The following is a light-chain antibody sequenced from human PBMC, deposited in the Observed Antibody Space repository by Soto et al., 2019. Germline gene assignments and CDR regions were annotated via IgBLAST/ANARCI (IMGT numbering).Light chain of an antibody. Sequence: KMTQCPSTLSASVGDRVTITCRASQSASTFLAWYQQKPGQAPKLLIYDAFTLQSGVQSRFSASGSGTDFARTISGLQPDDVTVYYCQQYNRSAVTFGQGTKVDIK. V-gene: IGKV1-5*01. CDR1: QSASTF. CDR2: DAF. J-gene: IGKJ1*01. CDR3: QQYNRSAVT.